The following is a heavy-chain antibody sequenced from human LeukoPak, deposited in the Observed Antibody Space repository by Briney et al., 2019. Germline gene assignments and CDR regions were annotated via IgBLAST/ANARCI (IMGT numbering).Heavy chain of an antibody. CDR3: ARVSEETGSDY. D-gene: IGHD3-10*01. J-gene: IGHJ4*02. V-gene: IGHV1-46*01. Sequence: ASVKVSCKASGYTFTDYYMHWVRQAPGQGLEWMGIISPSGGSSSYAQKFQGRVTMTRDKSTSTVYMELSRLRSEDTAVYYCARVSEETGSDYWGQGTLVTVSS. CDR2: ISPSGGSS. CDR1: GYTFTDYY.